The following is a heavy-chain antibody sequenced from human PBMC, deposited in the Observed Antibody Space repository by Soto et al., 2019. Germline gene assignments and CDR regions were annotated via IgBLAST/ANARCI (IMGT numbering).Heavy chain of an antibody. CDR3: AKGTLKRSLARTFDY. V-gene: IGHV3-30*18. CDR2: ISYDGSNK. D-gene: IGHD6-6*01. Sequence: QVQLVESGGGVVQPGRSLRLSCAASGFTFSSYGMHWVRQAPGKGLEWVAVISYDGSNKYYADSVKGRFTISRDNSKNTLYLQMNSLRAEDTAVYYCAKGTLKRSLARTFDYWGQGTLVTVSS. CDR1: GFTFSSYG. J-gene: IGHJ4*02.